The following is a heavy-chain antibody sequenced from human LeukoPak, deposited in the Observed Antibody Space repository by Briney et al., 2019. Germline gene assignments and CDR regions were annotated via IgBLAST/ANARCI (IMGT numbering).Heavy chain of an antibody. J-gene: IGHJ4*02. CDR2: GVYSGTT. Sequence: PSETLSLTCSVSRDSIRSYYWSWVRQPPGKGLEWIGYGVYSGTTKYSPSLKSRVDISVDTSKNEVSLNLTSVTAADTAVYYCARVGYGSGSYYKIFDYWGQGTLVTVSS. D-gene: IGHD3-10*01. V-gene: IGHV4-59*01. CDR1: RDSIRSYY. CDR3: ARVGYGSGSYYKIFDY.